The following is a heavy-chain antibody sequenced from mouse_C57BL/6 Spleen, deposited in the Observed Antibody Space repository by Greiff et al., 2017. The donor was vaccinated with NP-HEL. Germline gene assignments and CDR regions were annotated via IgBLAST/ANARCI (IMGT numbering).Heavy chain of an antibody. CDR1: GYAFSSSW. Sequence: VQLQQSGPELVKPGASVKISCKASGYAFSSSWMNWVKQRPGKGLEWIGRIYPGDGDTNYNGKFKGKATLTADKSSSTAYMQLSSLTSEDSAVYFCARTYDSYYAMDYWGQGTSVTVSS. CDR3: ARTYDSYYAMDY. CDR2: IYPGDGDT. J-gene: IGHJ4*01. D-gene: IGHD2-12*01. V-gene: IGHV1-82*01.